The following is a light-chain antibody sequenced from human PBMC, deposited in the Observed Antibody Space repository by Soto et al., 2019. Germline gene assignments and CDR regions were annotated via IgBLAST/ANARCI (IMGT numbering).Light chain of an antibody. Sequence: EIVMTQSPDTLSVSPGERATVSCRASESVSSNLAWYQQKAGQAPRLLIYGASTRATGIPARFSGSGSGTEFSLTISSLQPDDFGTYYCQCYSSYPWTFGQGTKVDIK. CDR2: GAS. CDR1: ESVSSN. J-gene: IGKJ1*01. CDR3: QCYSSYPWT. V-gene: IGKV3-15*01.